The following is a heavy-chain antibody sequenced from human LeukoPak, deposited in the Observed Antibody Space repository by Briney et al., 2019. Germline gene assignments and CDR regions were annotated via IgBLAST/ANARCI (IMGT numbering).Heavy chain of an antibody. D-gene: IGHD3-3*01. CDR3: VKAGVEDDWYFDL. J-gene: IGHJ2*01. V-gene: IGHV3-64D*06. CDR2: ISNNGYIT. CDR1: GFIFSTYA. Sequence: GGSLRLSCSASGFIFSTYAMHWVRQAPGKGLECVSAISNNGYITYYADSVKGRFTISRDNSKKTLFLQMSSLRAEDTAVYFCVKAGVEDDWYFDLWGRGTLVTVSS.